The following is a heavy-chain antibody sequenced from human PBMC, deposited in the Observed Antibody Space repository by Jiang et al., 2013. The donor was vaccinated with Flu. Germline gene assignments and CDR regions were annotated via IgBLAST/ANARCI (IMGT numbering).Heavy chain of an antibody. V-gene: IGHV4-61*03. CDR3: ARLTPQMAMTTSPFDS. D-gene: IGHD5-24*01. Sequence: LLKPSETLSLTCSVSGDSGSSDNFYWNWIRQPPGKALEWIGYVSNSGSTNYNPSFKSRVTISVDTSKKNFSLRLNSVTAADTAVYYCARLTPQMAMTTSPFDSWGQGTLVTVSS. CDR1: GDSGSSDNFY. J-gene: IGHJ4*02. CDR2: VSNSGST.